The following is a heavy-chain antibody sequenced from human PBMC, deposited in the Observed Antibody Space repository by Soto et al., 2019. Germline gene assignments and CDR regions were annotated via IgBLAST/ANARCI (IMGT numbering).Heavy chain of an antibody. V-gene: IGHV4-31*03. CDR2: IYYSGST. J-gene: IGHJ5*02. CDR1: GDSISSGGYY. Sequence: QVQLQESGPGLVKPSQTLSLTCTVSGDSISSGGYYWSWIRQHPGKGLEWIGYIYYSGSTYYNPSLKSRVTISVDTSKNQFSLKLSSVTAADTAVYYCARDRRGAAAGINWFDPWGQGTLVTVSS. CDR3: ARDRRGAAAGINWFDP. D-gene: IGHD6-13*01.